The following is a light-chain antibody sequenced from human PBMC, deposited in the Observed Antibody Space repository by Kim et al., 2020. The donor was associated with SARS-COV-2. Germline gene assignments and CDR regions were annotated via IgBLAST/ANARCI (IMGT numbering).Light chain of an antibody. J-gene: IGLJ2*01. CDR2: KDS. V-gene: IGLV3-25*03. CDR3: QSADSSGTYRVV. Sequence: PGQTARITCSGDALPKQYAYWYQQKPGQAPVLVIYKDSERPSGIPERFSGSSSGTTVTLTISGVQAEDEADYYCQSADSSGTYRVVFGAGTQLTVL. CDR1: ALPKQY.